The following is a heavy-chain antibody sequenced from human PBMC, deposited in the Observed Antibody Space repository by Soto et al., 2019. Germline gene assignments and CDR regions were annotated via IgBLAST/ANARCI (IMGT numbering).Heavy chain of an antibody. Sequence: EVQLVESGGGLVQPGRSLRLSCAASGFTFDDYAMHWVRQAPGKGLEWVSGISWNSGSIGYADCVKGRFTISRDNAKHTLSVQTNSIRHADTVLYYCANDRGSSGWSRPFDYWGQGTLVTVS. CDR2: ISWNSGSI. CDR1: GFTFDDYA. V-gene: IGHV3-9*01. D-gene: IGHD6-19*01. J-gene: IGHJ4*02. CDR3: ANDRGSSGWSRPFDY.